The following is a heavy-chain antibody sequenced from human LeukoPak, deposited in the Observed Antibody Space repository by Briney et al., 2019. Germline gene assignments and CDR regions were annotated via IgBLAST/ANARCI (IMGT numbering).Heavy chain of an antibody. V-gene: IGHV3-23*01. J-gene: IGHJ4*02. CDR2: ISGSGGRT. Sequence: GGSLRLSCAASGFTYSSYAMNWVRQAPGKGLEWVAMISGSGGRTYYADSVKGRFTIPRDNSKNTLYLQMNRLRAEDKAVYYSAKDLVSSGYCLGENFDYWGQGTLVTVSS. CDR3: AKDLVSSGYCLGENFDY. CDR1: GFTYSSYA. D-gene: IGHD3-22*01.